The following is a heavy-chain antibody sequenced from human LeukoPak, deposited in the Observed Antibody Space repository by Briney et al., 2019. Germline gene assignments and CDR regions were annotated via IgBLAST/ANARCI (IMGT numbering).Heavy chain of an antibody. D-gene: IGHD2-2*01. Sequence: PGRSLRLSCAASGFTFSSYGMHWVRQAPGKGLEWVSAISGSGGSTYYADSVKGRFTISRDNSKNTLYLQMNSLRAEDTAVYYCAKEIPAAIRRRFDPWGQGTLVTVSS. CDR3: AKEIPAAIRRRFDP. V-gene: IGHV3-23*01. CDR1: GFTFSSYG. J-gene: IGHJ5*02. CDR2: ISGSGGST.